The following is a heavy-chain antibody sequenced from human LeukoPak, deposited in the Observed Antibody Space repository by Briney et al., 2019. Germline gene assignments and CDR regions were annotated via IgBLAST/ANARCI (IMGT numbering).Heavy chain of an antibody. V-gene: IGHV4-59*08. D-gene: IGHD1-26*01. CDR3: ARHGGSRPPYFDY. CDR1: GGSISSYY. Sequence: SETLSLTCTVSGGSISSYYWSRIRQPPGKQLEWIGYIYYSGSTNYNPSLESRVTISVDTSKNQFSLELSSVTAADTAVYYCARHGGSRPPYFDYWGQGALVTVSS. CDR2: IYYSGST. J-gene: IGHJ4*02.